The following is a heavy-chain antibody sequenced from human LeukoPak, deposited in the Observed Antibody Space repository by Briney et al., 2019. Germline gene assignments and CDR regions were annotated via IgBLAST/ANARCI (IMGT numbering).Heavy chain of an antibody. V-gene: IGHV4-59*01. CDR1: GGSISSYY. CDR2: IYYSGST. Sequence: TSETLSLTCTVSGGSISSYYWSWIRQPPGKGLEWIGYIYYSGSTNYNPSLKSRVTISVDTSKNQFSLKLSSVTAADTAVYYCARVGPYGGSLWDFDYWGQGTPVTVSS. CDR3: ARVGPYGGSLWDFDY. J-gene: IGHJ4*02. D-gene: IGHD4-23*01.